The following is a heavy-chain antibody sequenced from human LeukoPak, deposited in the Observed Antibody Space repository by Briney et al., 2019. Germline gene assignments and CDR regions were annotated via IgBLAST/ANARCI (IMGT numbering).Heavy chain of an antibody. J-gene: IGHJ4*02. CDR2: ISSSSSTI. V-gene: IGHV3-48*01. Sequence: GGSLRLSCAASGFTFSSYSMNWVRQAPGKGLEWVPYISSSSSTIYYADSVKGRFTISRDNAKNSLYLQMNSLRAEDTALYYCARGAYYYDSSGYYYDDYWGQGTLVTVSS. CDR1: GFTFSSYS. CDR3: ARGAYYYDSSGYYYDDY. D-gene: IGHD3-22*01.